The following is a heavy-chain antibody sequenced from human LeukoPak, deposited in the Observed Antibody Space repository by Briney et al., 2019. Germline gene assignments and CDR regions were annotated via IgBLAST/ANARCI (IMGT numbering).Heavy chain of an antibody. CDR2: IWYDGSNK. D-gene: IGHD2-15*01. V-gene: IGHV3-33*08. CDR1: GFTFSSYA. Sequence: PGGSLRLSCAASGFTFSSYAMHWVRQAPGKGLEWVAAIWYDGSNKYHADSVKGRFTISRDNSKNTLYLQMNSLRAEDTAVYYCARDRNGLHDYWGQGTLVTVSS. CDR3: ARDRNGLHDY. J-gene: IGHJ4*02.